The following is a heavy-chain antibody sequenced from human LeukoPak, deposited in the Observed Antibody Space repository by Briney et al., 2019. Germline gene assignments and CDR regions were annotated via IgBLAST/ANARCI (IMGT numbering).Heavy chain of an antibody. V-gene: IGHV3-21*01. CDR2: ISSSSTYI. Sequence: GGSLRLSCAASGFTFSSYSLNWVRQAPGKGLEWVSSISSSSTYIHYADSVKGRFTISRDNAKNSLYLQMNSLRAEDTAVYYCARDRPGGYYDFWKYFDYWGQGPLVTVS. D-gene: IGHD3-3*01. CDR3: ARDRPGGYYDFWKYFDY. J-gene: IGHJ4*02. CDR1: GFTFSSYS.